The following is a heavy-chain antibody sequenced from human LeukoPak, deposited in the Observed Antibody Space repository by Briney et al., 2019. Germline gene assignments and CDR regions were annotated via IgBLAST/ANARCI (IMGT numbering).Heavy chain of an antibody. CDR2: MNPNSGNT. CDR3: ARGSLRGDGYDY. D-gene: IGHD5-24*01. Sequence: ASVKVSCKASGYTFTSYDINWVRQATGQGLEWMGWMNPNSGNTGYAQKFQGRATMTRNTSISTAYMELSSLRSEDTAVYYCARGSLRGDGYDYWGQGTLVTVSS. V-gene: IGHV1-8*01. J-gene: IGHJ4*02. CDR1: GYTFTSYD.